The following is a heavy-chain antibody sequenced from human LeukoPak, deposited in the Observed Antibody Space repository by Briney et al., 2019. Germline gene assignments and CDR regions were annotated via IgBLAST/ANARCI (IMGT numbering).Heavy chain of an antibody. CDR1: NSRFSG. V-gene: IGHV1-18*01. CDR2: IGAYSGDT. Sequence: ASVKVSFKCSNSRFSGMSWVRQAPGQGLGWVGWIGAYSGDTHYAQKVQDRVTLTADTSTNTAFMELRSLTSDDTAIYYCARDGTSYYESSGYDSWGQGTLVTVTS. J-gene: IGHJ4*02. D-gene: IGHD3-22*01. CDR3: ARDGTSYYESSGYDS.